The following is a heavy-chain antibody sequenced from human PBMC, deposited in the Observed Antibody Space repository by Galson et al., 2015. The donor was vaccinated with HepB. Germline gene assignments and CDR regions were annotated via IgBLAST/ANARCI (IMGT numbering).Heavy chain of an antibody. CDR1: GFTVSSNY. D-gene: IGHD5-24*01. V-gene: IGHV3-53*01. Sequence: SLRLSCAASGFTVSSNYMSWVRQAPGKGLEWVSVIYSGGSTYYADSVKGRFTISRDNSKNTLYLQMNSLRAEDTAVYYCARGRWLQSAAYFDYWGQGTLVTVSS. CDR3: ARGRWLQSAAYFDY. J-gene: IGHJ4*02. CDR2: IYSGGST.